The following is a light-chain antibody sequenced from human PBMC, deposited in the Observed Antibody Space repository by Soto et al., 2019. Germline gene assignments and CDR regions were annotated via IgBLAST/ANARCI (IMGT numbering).Light chain of an antibody. Sequence: EIVLTQYTGTLSLSPGERATLSCRSSQSVSSSYLAWYQQQPGQAPRLLIYGASSRATGIPDRFSGSGSGTDFTLTIIRLEPEDFTVYYCQQYGSPSWTFGQGTKVDIK. V-gene: IGKV3-20*01. CDR3: QQYGSPSWT. CDR1: QSVSSSY. J-gene: IGKJ1*01. CDR2: GAS.